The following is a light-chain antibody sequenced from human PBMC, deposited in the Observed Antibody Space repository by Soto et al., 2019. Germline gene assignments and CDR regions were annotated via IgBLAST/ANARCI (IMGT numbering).Light chain of an antibody. CDR2: HAS. CDR1: QGISNW. J-gene: IGKJ1*01. CDR3: QQYSSYPT. Sequence: DIQMTQSPSTLSASIGDTVTVACRASQGISNWLAWYQQKPGKAPKLLIFHASSLESGVPSRFSGSGSGTEFPLTISSLQSDDFATDYCQQYSSYPTFGQGTKVDIK. V-gene: IGKV1-5*01.